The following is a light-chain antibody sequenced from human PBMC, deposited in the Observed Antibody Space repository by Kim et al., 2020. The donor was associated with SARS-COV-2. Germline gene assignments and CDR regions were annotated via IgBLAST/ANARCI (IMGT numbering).Light chain of an antibody. J-gene: IGKJ4*01. CDR2: AAS. CDR1: HIVTSSY. V-gene: IGKV3-20*01. Sequence: EIVLTQSPGTLSLSPGERATLSCRTSHIVTSSYFAWYQQKLGQSPRFLIYAASTRASGIPDRFNGSGSGTDFTLTISRLEPEDSAMYYCQKYGSSPPLTFGGGTKVEIK. CDR3: QKYGSSPPLT.